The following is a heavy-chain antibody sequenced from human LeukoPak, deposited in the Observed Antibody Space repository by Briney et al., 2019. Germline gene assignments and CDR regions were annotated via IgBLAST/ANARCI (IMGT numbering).Heavy chain of an antibody. J-gene: IGHJ4*02. CDR3: ARATFGEWLLDY. V-gene: IGHV3-11*01. CDR1: GFTFSDYY. Sequence: GGFLRLSCAASGFTFSDYYMTWIRQSPAKGLEWVSYISGGGTTYYADSVKGRFYISRDNANNSLYLQMNSLRGDDTAVYYCARATFGEWLLDYWGQGTLVTVSS. CDR2: ISGGGTT. D-gene: IGHD3-10*01.